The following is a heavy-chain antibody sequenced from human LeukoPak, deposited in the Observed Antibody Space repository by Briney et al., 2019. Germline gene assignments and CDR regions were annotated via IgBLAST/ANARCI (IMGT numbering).Heavy chain of an antibody. CDR3: ARDQRITMIVVATPDAFDI. Sequence: GGSLRLSCAVSGFTFNSHAMSWVRQAPGKGLEWVSTISGSGGITYYADSVKGRFTISRDNAKNSLYLQMNSLRAEDTAVYYCARDQRITMIVVATPDAFDIWGQGTMVTVSS. J-gene: IGHJ3*02. CDR1: GFTFNSHA. CDR2: ISGSGGIT. D-gene: IGHD3-22*01. V-gene: IGHV3-21*01.